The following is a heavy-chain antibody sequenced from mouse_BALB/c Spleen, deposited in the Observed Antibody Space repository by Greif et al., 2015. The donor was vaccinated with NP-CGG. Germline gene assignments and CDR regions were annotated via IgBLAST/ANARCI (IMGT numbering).Heavy chain of an antibody. J-gene: IGHJ4*01. CDR1: GYAFSSYW. D-gene: IGHD3-3*01. Sequence: VMLVESGAELVRPGSSVKISCKASGYAFSSYWMNWVKQRPGQGLEWIGQIYPGDGDTNYNGKFKGKATLTADKSSSTAYMQLSSLTSEDSAVYFCARGLGAMDYWGQGTSVTVSS. CDR2: IYPGDGDT. CDR3: ARGLGAMDY. V-gene: IGHV1-80*01.